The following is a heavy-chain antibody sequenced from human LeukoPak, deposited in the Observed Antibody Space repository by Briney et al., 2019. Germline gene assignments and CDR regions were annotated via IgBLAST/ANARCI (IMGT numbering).Heavy chain of an antibody. CDR1: GYTFTSYG. J-gene: IGHJ5*02. Sequence: VASVKVSCKASGYTFTSYGISWVRQAPGQGLEWMGWISAYNGNTNYAQKLQGRVTMTTDTSTSTAYMELRSLRSDDTAVYYCARDRSGVGSYGDYVGWFDPWGQGTLVTVSS. V-gene: IGHV1-18*01. D-gene: IGHD4-17*01. CDR3: ARDRSGVGSYGDYVGWFDP. CDR2: ISAYNGNT.